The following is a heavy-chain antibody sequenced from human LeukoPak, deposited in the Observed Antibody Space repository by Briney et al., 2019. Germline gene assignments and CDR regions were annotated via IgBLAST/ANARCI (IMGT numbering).Heavy chain of an antibody. Sequence: GGSLRLSCAASGFSFSTYTMNWVRQAPGEGLEWVSSISKSSDYIHYADSVKGRFTISRDNAKNSLYLQMNSLREEDTAVYYCTKEGGPMAATTERYSFDHWGQGALVTVSS. CDR1: GFSFSTYT. J-gene: IGHJ4*02. CDR3: TKEGGPMAATTERYSFDH. D-gene: IGHD6-25*01. V-gene: IGHV3-21*01. CDR2: ISKSSDYI.